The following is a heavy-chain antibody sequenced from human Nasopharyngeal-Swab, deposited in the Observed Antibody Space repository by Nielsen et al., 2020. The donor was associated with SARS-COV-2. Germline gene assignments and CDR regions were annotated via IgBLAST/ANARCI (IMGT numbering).Heavy chain of an antibody. J-gene: IGHJ4*02. Sequence: GESLTISCAASGFTFSRYGMHWVRQAPGKGLERVAVIWYDGSNKYYADSVKGRFTISSDNSKNTLYLQMNSLRAEDTAVYYCAREDTAMVTRLDYWGQGTLVTVSS. V-gene: IGHV3-33*01. D-gene: IGHD5-18*01. CDR3: AREDTAMVTRLDY. CDR2: IWYDGSNK. CDR1: GFTFSRYG.